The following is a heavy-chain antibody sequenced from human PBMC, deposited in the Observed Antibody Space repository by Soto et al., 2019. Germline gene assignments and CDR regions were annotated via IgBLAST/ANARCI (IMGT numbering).Heavy chain of an antibody. J-gene: IGHJ4*02. CDR3: ARGSRDSYPGSRIFDL. V-gene: IGHV3-33*01. CDR2: IWYDGSNK. CDR1: GFTFSSYG. D-gene: IGHD3-10*01. Sequence: QVQLVESGGGVVQPGRSLRLSCAASGFTFSSYGMHWVRQAPGKGLEWVAVIWYDGSNKYYADSVKGRFTISRDNSKNRLYVQMSSLRAEDSAVYYCARGSRDSYPGSRIFDLWGRGTRVTVSS.